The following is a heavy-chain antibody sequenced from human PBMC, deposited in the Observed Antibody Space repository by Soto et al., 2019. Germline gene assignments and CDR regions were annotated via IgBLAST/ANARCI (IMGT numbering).Heavy chain of an antibody. D-gene: IGHD3-10*01. CDR3: TKDSRVTMVRGVIIPPGY. V-gene: IGHV3-23*01. CDR2: SSGRDDTT. Sequence: GGSLRLSCTASGFTFSSYALSWVRQAPGKGLEWVAASSGRDDTTYSADSVKGRFTISSDNSKNTLYLQMNSLRAEDTAVYYCTKDSRVTMVRGVIIPPGYWGQGTLVTVSS. J-gene: IGHJ4*02. CDR1: GFTFSSYA.